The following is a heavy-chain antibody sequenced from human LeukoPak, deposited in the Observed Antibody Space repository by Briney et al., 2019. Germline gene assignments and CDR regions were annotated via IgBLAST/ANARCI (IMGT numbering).Heavy chain of an antibody. CDR2: ISAYNGNT. V-gene: IGHV1-18*01. J-gene: IGHJ4*02. CDR3: ARDGAAAGRTFDY. Sequence: ASVEVSCKDSGYTFANYGISWVRQAPGQGLEWVGWISAYNGNTNSAQKLQGRVTMTTDTSTSTAYMELRSLRSDDTALYYCARDGAAAGRTFDYWGQGTLVTVSS. CDR1: GYTFANYG. D-gene: IGHD6-13*01.